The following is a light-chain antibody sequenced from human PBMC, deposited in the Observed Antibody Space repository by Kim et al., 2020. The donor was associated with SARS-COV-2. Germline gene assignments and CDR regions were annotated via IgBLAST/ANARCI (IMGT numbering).Light chain of an antibody. CDR3: QQRNIRPLA. CDR2: DAS. CDR1: QRVSIY. V-gene: IGKV3-11*01. J-gene: IGKJ4*01. Sequence: EIVLTQSPATLSLSPGERATLSCRASQRVSIYLAWYKQKPGQAPRLLIYDASNRASGIPARFIGSESGPDFSLTISSLEPEDFAVYYCQQRNIRPLAFGGGTKVDSK.